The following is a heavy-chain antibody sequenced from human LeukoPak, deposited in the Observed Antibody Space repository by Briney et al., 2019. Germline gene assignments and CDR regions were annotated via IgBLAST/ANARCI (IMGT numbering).Heavy chain of an antibody. CDR2: IDPSGSA. D-gene: IGHD2-2*01. J-gene: IGHJ3*02. V-gene: IGHV4-59*01. CDR3: ARAQPARYCTSTSCYAAFDI. CDR1: GGSISPYY. Sequence: SETLSLTCVVSGGSISPYYWSWIRQSPGKGLEWIGYIDPSGSASYNPSLKSRVTIFVDTSKNQFSLKLNSVTAADTAVYYCARAQPARYCTSTSCYAAFDIWGQGTMVTVSS.